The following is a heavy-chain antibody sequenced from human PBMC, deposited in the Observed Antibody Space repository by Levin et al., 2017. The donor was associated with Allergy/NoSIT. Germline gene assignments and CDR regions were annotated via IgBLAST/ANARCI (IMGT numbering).Heavy chain of an antibody. J-gene: IGHJ4*02. CDR1: GFIFRDYS. D-gene: IGHD3-3*01. CDR3: ARGSGSGRDAWYYFDY. CDR2: ITISGTTI. Sequence: GGSLRLSCAASGFIFRDYSMSWVRQAPGTGLEWVSYITISGTTIYYADSVKGRFTISRDNAKNSLYLQMDSLRVEDTAVYYCARGSGSGRDAWYYFDYWGQGTLVTVSS. V-gene: IGHV3-48*01.